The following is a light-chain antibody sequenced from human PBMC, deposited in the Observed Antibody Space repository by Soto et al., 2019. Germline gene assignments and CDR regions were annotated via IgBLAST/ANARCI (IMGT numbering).Light chain of an antibody. Sequence: QFVLTQPPSVSGSPGQSVAISSTGTSSDVGGSNGVSWYQQPPGTAPKLIIYDVSNRPSGVPDRFSGSKSGNTASLIISGLQAEDEGDYYCSSYTSSSTYVFGTGTKVTVL. CDR2: DVS. CDR3: SSYTSSSTYV. CDR1: SSDVGGSNG. V-gene: IGLV2-18*02. J-gene: IGLJ1*01.